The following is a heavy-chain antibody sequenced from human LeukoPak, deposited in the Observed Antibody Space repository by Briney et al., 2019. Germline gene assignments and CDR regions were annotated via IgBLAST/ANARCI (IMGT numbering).Heavy chain of an antibody. V-gene: IGHV4-59*01. CDR3: ARRDGYNNFDY. J-gene: IGHJ4*02. CDR1: GGSISSYY. D-gene: IGHD5-24*01. CDR2: IYYSGST. Sequence: SETLSLTCTVSGGSISSYYWSWIRQPPGKGLEWIGYIYYSGSTNYNPSLKSRVTISVDTSKDQFSLKLSSVTAADTAVYYCARRDGYNNFDYWGQGTLVTVSS.